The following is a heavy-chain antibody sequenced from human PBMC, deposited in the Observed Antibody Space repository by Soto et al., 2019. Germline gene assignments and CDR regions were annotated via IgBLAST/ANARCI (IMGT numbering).Heavy chain of an antibody. CDR2: ISYEGSNT. J-gene: IGHJ4*02. Sequence: QVQRVESGGGVVQPGRSLRLSCAASGFTFSSYGMHWVRQAPGKGLEWVAVISYEGSNTYYADSVKGRFTISGDNSKNTLYLQMTSLRAEDTALYYCATWFGAFDYWGQGALVTVSS. D-gene: IGHD3-10*01. V-gene: IGHV3-30*03. CDR3: ATWFGAFDY. CDR1: GFTFSSYG.